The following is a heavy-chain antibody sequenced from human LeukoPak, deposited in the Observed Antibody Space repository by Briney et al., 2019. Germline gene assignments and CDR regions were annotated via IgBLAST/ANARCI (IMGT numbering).Heavy chain of an antibody. V-gene: IGHV3-15*01. CDR3: TTDSRIRVDY. J-gene: IGHJ4*02. D-gene: IGHD2-15*01. Sequence: PGGSLRLSCAASGFTFSSYAMSWVRQAPGKGLEWVGRIKSKTDGGTTDYAAPVKGRSTISRDDSKNTLYLQMNSLKTEDTAVYYCTTDSRIRVDYWGQGTLVTVSS. CDR1: GFTFSSYA. CDR2: IKSKTDGGTT.